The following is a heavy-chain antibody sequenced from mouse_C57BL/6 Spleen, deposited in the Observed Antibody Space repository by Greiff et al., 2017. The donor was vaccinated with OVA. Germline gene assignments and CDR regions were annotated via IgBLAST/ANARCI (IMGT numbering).Heavy chain of an antibody. CDR3: ARKEELRSYFDY. Sequence: QVQLQQPGTELVKPGASVKLSCKASGYTFTSYWMHWVKQRPGQGLEWIGNINPSNGGPNYNEKFKSKATLTVDKSSSTAYMQLSSLTSEDSAVYYCARKEELRSYFDYWGQGTTLTVSS. D-gene: IGHD1-1*01. V-gene: IGHV1-53*01. CDR1: GYTFTSYW. CDR2: INPSNGGP. J-gene: IGHJ2*01.